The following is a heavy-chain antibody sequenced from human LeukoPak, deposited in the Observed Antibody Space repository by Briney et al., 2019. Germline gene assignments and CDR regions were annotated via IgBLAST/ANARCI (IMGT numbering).Heavy chain of an antibody. J-gene: IGHJ4*02. CDR2: IWYDEGNK. CDR1: GFTFSNYG. D-gene: IGHD3-10*01. Sequence: PGGSLRLSCAASGFTFSNYGMHWVRQAPGKGLEWVAVIWYDEGNKYYADSVKGRFTISRDNSKSTLYLQMNSLRAEDTAVYYCARDVPYYYASGSSKPLDYWGQGTLVTVSS. V-gene: IGHV3-33*01. CDR3: ARDVPYYYASGSSKPLDY.